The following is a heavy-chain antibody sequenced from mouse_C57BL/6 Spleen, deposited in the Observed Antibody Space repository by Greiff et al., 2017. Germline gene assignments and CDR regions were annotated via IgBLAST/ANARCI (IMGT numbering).Heavy chain of an antibody. CDR2: INPNNGGT. CDR1: GYTFTDYY. D-gene: IGHD2-1*01. J-gene: IGHJ4*01. V-gene: IGHV1-26*01. Sequence: LVEPGASVKISCKASGYTFTDYYMNWVKQSHGKSLEWIGDINPNNGGTSYNQKFKGKATLTVDKSSSTAYMELRSLTSEDSAVYYCARKGDLLNYAMDYWGQGTSVTVSS. CDR3: ARKGDLLNYAMDY.